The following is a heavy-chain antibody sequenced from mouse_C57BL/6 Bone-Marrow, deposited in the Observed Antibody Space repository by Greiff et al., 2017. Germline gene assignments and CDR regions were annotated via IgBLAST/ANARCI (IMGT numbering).Heavy chain of an antibody. J-gene: IGHJ3*01. V-gene: IGHV1-69*01. CDR3: AREGPYYYGSSWFAY. Sequence: QVQLQQPGAELVMPGASVKLSCKASGYTFTSYWMHWVKQRPGQGLEWIGEIDPSDSYTNYNQKFKGKSTLTVDTSSSTAYMQLSSLTSEDSAVYYCAREGPYYYGSSWFAYWGQGTLVTVSA. CDR2: IDPSDSYT. D-gene: IGHD1-1*01. CDR1: GYTFTSYW.